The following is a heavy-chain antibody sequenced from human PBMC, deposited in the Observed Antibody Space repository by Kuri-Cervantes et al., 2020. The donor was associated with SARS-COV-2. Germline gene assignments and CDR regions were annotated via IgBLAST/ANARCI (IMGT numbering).Heavy chain of an antibody. V-gene: IGHV7-4-1*02. J-gene: IGHJ4*02. CDR3: GRGDCSNGVCLYS. CDR1: GYTFTTYA. CDR2: ISTNTGNA. D-gene: IGHD2-8*01. Sequence: ASVMVSCKASGYTFTTYALNWVRQAPGQGPEWMGRISTNTGNATYAQGFTGRFVFSLDTSVSTAYLQISSLKAEDTAVYYCGRGDCSNGVCLYSWGQGTLVTVSS.